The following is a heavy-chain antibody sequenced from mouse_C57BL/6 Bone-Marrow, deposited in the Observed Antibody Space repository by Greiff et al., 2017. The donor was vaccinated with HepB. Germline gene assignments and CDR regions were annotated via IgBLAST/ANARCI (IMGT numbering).Heavy chain of an antibody. Sequence: EVQLVESGGGLVKPGGSLKLSCAASGFTFSSYTMSWVRQTPEKRLEWVATISGGGGNTYYTDRVKGRCTISRDNAKNTLYVQMSSLSSEDTALYYCARHNYGTRYYFDYWGQGTTLTVSS. J-gene: IGHJ2*01. D-gene: IGHD1-1*01. CDR2: ISGGGGNT. V-gene: IGHV5-9*01. CDR3: ARHNYGTRYYFDY. CDR1: GFTFSSYT.